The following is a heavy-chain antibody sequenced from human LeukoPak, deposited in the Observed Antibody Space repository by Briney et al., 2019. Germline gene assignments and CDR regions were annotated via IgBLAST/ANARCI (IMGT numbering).Heavy chain of an antibody. CDR3: AKGPGAYYYYYGMDV. V-gene: IGHV3-9*03. Sequence: GRSLRLSCAASGFTFDDYAMHWVRHAPGKGLEWVSGISWNSGSIGYADSVKGRFTISRDNAKNSLYLQMNSLRAEDMALYYCAKGPGAYYYYYGMDVWGQGTTVTVSS. CDR1: GFTFDDYA. CDR2: ISWNSGSI. J-gene: IGHJ6*02.